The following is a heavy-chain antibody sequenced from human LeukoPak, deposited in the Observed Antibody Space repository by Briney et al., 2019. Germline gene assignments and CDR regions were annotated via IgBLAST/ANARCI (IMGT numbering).Heavy chain of an antibody. CDR3: AKGKGVAVLY. CDR2: VSYNGST. D-gene: IGHD6-19*01. Sequence: SETLSLTCTVSGGSISNSHWSWIRQTPGKGLEWIGYVSYNGSTNSNPSLTSRVSMSIDTPKNQFSLNLKSVTAADTGIYYCAKGKGVAVLYWGQGALVTVSS. V-gene: IGHV4-59*01. J-gene: IGHJ4*02. CDR1: GGSISNSH.